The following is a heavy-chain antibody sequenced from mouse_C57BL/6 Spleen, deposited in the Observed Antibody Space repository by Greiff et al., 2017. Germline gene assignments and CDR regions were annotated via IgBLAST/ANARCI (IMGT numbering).Heavy chain of an antibody. Sequence: QVQLQQPGTELVKPGASVKLSCKASGYTFTSYWMHWVKQRPGQGLEWIGNINPSNGGTNYNEKFKSKATLTVDKSSSTAYMQLSSLTSEDSAVYYSARDDYPGSRYYFDYWGQGTTLTVSS. CDR2: INPSNGGT. CDR1: GYTFTSYW. V-gene: IGHV1-53*01. CDR3: ARDDYPGSRYYFDY. D-gene: IGHD2-4*01. J-gene: IGHJ2*01.